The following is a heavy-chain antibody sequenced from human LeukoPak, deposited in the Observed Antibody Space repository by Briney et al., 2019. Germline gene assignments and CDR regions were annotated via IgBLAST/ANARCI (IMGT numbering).Heavy chain of an antibody. CDR1: GFTFSNAW. J-gene: IGHJ4*02. D-gene: IGHD6-13*01. Sequence: GGSLRLSCAASGFTFSNAWMSWVRQAPGKGLEWVGRIKSKTDGGTTDYAAPVKGRFTISRDDSKNTLYLQMNSLKTEDTAVYYCTILIAADGTGDYWGQGTLVTVSS. V-gene: IGHV3-15*01. CDR2: IKSKTDGGTT. CDR3: TILIAADGTGDY.